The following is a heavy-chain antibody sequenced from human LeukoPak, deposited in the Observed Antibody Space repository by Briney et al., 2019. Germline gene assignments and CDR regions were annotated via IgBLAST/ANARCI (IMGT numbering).Heavy chain of an antibody. J-gene: IGHJ4*02. CDR3: ARDKGDYHTSGSLFVF. CDR2: ISYDGSNK. V-gene: IGHV3-30*03. D-gene: IGHD3-22*01. Sequence: GGSLRLSCTASKFTFSNYGTHWVRQAPGKGLEWVAVISYDGSNKYYADSVKGRFTISRDNAKNSLYLQMNSLRAEDTAVYYCARDKGDYHTSGSLFVFGGQGALVTVSS. CDR1: KFTFSNYG.